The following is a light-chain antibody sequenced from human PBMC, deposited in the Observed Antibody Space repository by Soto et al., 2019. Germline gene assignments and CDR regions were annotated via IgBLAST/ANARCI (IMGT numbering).Light chain of an antibody. CDR3: QQSYSTPQT. CDR1: QSISIY. J-gene: IGKJ1*01. V-gene: IGKV1-39*01. Sequence: IQMTQSQTSLSASVGDRVTITGLSSQSISIYLNWYQQKPGQAPKLLIYAATSLQSGVPSRFSGSGSGTDFTLTISSLQPEDFAKYYCQQSYSTPQTFCQVSIV. CDR2: AAT.